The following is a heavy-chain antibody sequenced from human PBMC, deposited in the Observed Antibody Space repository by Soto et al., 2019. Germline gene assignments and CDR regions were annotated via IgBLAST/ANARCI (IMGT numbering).Heavy chain of an antibody. V-gene: IGHV2-5*01. D-gene: IGHD6-13*01. Sequence: SGPTLVNPTQTLPLTCSFSGFSLSTPGVGVGWIRQPPGKALEWLALIYWSGDEHYRPSLKSGLTITKDTSNKQVVLTMTNMGPVDTDTYLCALGPAARTVCPSDVWGQGKTVPVPS. J-gene: IGHJ3*01. CDR1: GFSLSTPGVG. CDR3: ALGPAARTVCPSDV. CDR2: IYWSGDE.